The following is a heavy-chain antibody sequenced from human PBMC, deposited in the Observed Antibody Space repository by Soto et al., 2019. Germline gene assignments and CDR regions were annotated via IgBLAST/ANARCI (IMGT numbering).Heavy chain of an antibody. CDR3: ARGRGVVIPAGTPDAFDV. CDR2: ISAFNDYT. V-gene: IGHV1-18*01. Sequence: GASVKVSCKASGYTFNKYGFNWVRQAPGQGLEWIGRISAFNDYTNLAQKFHGRVTLTTDASTNTAYMDLGLLRSDDTGTYYCARGRGVVIPAGTPDAFDVWGQGTMVTVS. D-gene: IGHD2-21*01. CDR1: GYTFNKYG. J-gene: IGHJ3*01.